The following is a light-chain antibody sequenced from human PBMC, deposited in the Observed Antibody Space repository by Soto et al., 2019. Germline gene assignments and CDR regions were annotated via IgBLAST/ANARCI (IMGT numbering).Light chain of an antibody. CDR1: QSVLYSSDNKNY. V-gene: IGKV4-1*01. J-gene: IGKJ5*01. CDR3: QQYYSTPVP. CDR2: WAS. Sequence: DIVMTQSPDSLAVSLGERATINCKSSQSVLYSSDNKNYLAWYQQKPGQPPKLLIYWASTRESGVPDRFSGSGSGTEFTLTISSLQAEDVAVYYCQQYYSTPVPFGQGTRLEIK.